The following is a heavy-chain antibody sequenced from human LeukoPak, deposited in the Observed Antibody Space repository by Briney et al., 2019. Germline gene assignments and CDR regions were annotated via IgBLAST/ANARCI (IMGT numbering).Heavy chain of an antibody. D-gene: IGHD3-22*01. CDR1: GITLSNYG. Sequence: GGSLRLSCAVSGITLSNYGMSWVRQAPGKGLEWVAGISGSGGGTNYADPVKGRFTISRDSPKNTLYLQMNSLRAEDTAVYFCAKRGVVIRVILVGFHKEAYYFDSRGQGALVTVSS. CDR3: AKRGVVIRVILVGFHKEAYYFDS. V-gene: IGHV3-23*01. J-gene: IGHJ4*02. CDR2: ISGSGGGT.